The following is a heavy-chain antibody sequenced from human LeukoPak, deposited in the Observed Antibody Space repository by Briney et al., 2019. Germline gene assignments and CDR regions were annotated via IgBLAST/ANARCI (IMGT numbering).Heavy chain of an antibody. D-gene: IGHD3-9*01. CDR1: GFTFSSYG. V-gene: IGHV3-30*18. Sequence: GGTLRLSCAASGFTFSSYGMHWVRQPPGKGLEWVAVISYDGSNNYYADSVKSRFTISRDNSKNTLYLQMNSVRAEDTAVYCCAKGELRYFDWLSPFDYWGQGTLVTVSS. J-gene: IGHJ4*02. CDR2: ISYDGSNN. CDR3: AKGELRYFDWLSPFDY.